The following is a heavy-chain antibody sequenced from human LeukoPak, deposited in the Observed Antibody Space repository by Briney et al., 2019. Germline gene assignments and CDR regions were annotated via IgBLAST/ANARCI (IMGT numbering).Heavy chain of an antibody. Sequence: SETLSLTCAVYGGSFSGYYWSWIRQPPGKGLEWIGEINHSGSTNYNPSLKSRVTISVDTSKNQFSLKLSSVTAADTAVYYCARSADGILGYYYYGMDVWGKGTTVTVSS. CDR3: ARSADGILGYYYYGMDV. V-gene: IGHV4-34*01. J-gene: IGHJ6*04. CDR1: GGSFSGYY. D-gene: IGHD2-15*01. CDR2: INHSGST.